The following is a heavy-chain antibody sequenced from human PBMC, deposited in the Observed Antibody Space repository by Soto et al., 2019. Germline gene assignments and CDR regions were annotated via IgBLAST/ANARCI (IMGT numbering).Heavy chain of an antibody. Sequence: QVQLVESGGGVVQPGTSLRLSCAVSGLTFRKSGMHWVRQAPGKGLEWVALILNDGSNKYYADSVKGRFIISRDNSKNTLSLQVNNLRVEDTAVYYCAKDGINWGFDYWGQGTLVTVSS. J-gene: IGHJ4*02. CDR2: ILNDGSNK. V-gene: IGHV3-33*06. CDR3: AKDGINWGFDY. D-gene: IGHD7-27*01. CDR1: GLTFRKSG.